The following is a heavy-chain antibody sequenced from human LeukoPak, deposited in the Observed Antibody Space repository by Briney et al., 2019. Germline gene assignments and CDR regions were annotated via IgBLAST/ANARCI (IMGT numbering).Heavy chain of an antibody. V-gene: IGHV3-53*01. CDR3: ATHSSSWTLGMDV. CDR2: IYSGGST. Sequence: GSPRHSCAASRFTLCSNYMSWVRQALGEGVEGVSVIYSGGSTYYADSVKCRFTISRDNSKNSLYLQMNSLRAEDTAVYYCATHSSSWTLGMDVWGQGTTVTVSS. D-gene: IGHD6-13*01. J-gene: IGHJ6*02. CDR1: RFTLCSNY.